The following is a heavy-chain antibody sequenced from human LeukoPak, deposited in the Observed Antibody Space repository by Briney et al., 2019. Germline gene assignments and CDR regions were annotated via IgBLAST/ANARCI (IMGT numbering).Heavy chain of an antibody. J-gene: IGHJ4*02. CDR2: IYHSGST. V-gene: IGHV4-30-2*01. CDR1: GGSISSGGYY. CDR3: ARDLIHSGSS. D-gene: IGHD6-6*01. Sequence: PSQTLSLTCTVSGGSISSGGYYWSWIRQPPGKGLEWIGYIYHSGSTCYNPSLKSRVTISVDRSKNQFSLKLSSVTAADTAVYYCARDLIHSGSSWGQGTLVTVSS.